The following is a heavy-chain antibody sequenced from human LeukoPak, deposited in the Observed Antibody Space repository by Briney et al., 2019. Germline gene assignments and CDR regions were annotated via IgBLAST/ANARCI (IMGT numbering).Heavy chain of an antibody. Sequence: GGSLRLSCAASGFTFDDYAMHWVRQAPGKGLEWVSGISWNSGSIGYADSVKGRFTISRDNAKNSLYLQMNSLRTGDTALYFCAKGDYATIPDYWGQGTLVTVSS. V-gene: IGHV3-9*01. J-gene: IGHJ4*02. CDR3: AKGDYATIPDY. CDR1: GFTFDDYA. CDR2: ISWNSGSI. D-gene: IGHD5-24*01.